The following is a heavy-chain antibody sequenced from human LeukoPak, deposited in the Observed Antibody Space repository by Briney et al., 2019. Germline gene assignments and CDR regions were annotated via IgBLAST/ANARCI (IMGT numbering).Heavy chain of an antibody. D-gene: IGHD1-7*01. V-gene: IGHV5-51*01. Sequence: GESLKISCEAARYSFTNYWIGWVRPMPGEGLEWMGIMYPGGSHTIYSPSFQGQVTISVDKSITTAYLQWSTLKASDTAMYYCARRNYTSVWFDPWGQGTLVTVSS. CDR2: MYPGGSHT. J-gene: IGHJ5*02. CDR1: RYSFTNYW. CDR3: ARRNYTSVWFDP.